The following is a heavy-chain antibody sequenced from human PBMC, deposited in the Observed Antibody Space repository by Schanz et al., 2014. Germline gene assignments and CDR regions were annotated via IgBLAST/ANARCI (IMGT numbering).Heavy chain of an antibody. D-gene: IGHD3-3*01. CDR2: IGNGGVTI. Sequence: EVQLLESGGGLVQPGGSLRLSCAASGFTFSTHAMSWVRQAPGRGLEWVSYIGNGGVTIYYADSVKGRFTMSRDNAKNSVFLQMNSLRAEDTAVYYCVRDSFFAFDYWGQGTLXTVSS. V-gene: IGHV3-48*01. CDR1: GFTFSTHA. CDR3: VRDSFFAFDY. J-gene: IGHJ4*02.